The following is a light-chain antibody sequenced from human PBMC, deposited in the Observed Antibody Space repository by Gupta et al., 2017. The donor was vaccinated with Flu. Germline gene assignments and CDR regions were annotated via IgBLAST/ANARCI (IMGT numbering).Light chain of an antibody. CDR3: SSYTSTSTLGM. J-gene: IGLJ3*02. CDR2: EVS. Sequence: QSALTQPASVSGSPGQSITISCTGTSSDVGGYNYVSWYQHHPGKAPKLMIYEVSNRPSGVSNRFSGSKSGNTAYLTISGLQAEDEANDYGSSYTSTSTLGMCGGGTKLTVL. CDR1: SSDVGGYNY. V-gene: IGLV2-14*01.